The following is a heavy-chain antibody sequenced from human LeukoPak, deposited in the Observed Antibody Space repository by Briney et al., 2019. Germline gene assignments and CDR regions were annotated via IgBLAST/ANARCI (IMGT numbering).Heavy chain of an antibody. J-gene: IGHJ4*02. V-gene: IGHV3-23*01. CDR3: AKVASIAVAGIPRVL. CDR1: GFTFSSYA. CDR2: ISGSGGST. D-gene: IGHD6-19*01. Sequence: GGSLRLSCAASGFTFSSYAKSWVRQAPGKGLEWVSAISGSGGSTYYADSVKGRFTISRDNSKNTLYLQMNSLRAEDTAVYYCAKVASIAVAGIPRVLWGQGTLVTVSS.